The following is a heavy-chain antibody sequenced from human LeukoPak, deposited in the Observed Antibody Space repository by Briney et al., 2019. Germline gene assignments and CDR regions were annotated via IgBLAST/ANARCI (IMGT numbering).Heavy chain of an antibody. Sequence: GGSLRLSCAVSGFTVSSNYISWVRQAPGKGLQWVSVIYGGDNTYYADSVKGRFTISRDNSKNTLYLQMNSLSAEDTAVYYCARDSYGASDAFDIWGQGTMVTVSS. CDR1: GFTVSSNY. V-gene: IGHV3-66*01. CDR2: IYGGDNT. D-gene: IGHD4-17*01. CDR3: ARDSYGASDAFDI. J-gene: IGHJ3*02.